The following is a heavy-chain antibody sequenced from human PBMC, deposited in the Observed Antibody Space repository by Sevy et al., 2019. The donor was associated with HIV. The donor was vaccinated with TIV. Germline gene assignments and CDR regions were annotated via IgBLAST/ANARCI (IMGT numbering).Heavy chain of an antibody. Sequence: GGSLRLSCAASGFTISSYGMHWVRQAPGKGLEWVAVIWYDGSNKYYADSVKGRFTISRDNSKNTLYLQMNSLRAEDTAVYYCAREREFPTLGYYYYGMDVWGQGTTVTVSS. CDR3: AREREFPTLGYYYYGMDV. V-gene: IGHV3-33*01. J-gene: IGHJ6*02. CDR1: GFTISSYG. D-gene: IGHD3-10*01. CDR2: IWYDGSNK.